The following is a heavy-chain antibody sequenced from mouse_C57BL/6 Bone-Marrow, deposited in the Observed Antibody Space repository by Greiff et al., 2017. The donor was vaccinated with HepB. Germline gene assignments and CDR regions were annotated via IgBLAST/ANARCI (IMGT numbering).Heavy chain of an antibody. CDR2: IDPSDSYT. CDR1: GYTFTSYW. V-gene: IGHV1-50*01. CDR3: ARSTGEAY. J-gene: IGHJ2*01. Sequence: QVQLQQPGAELVKPGASVKLSCKASGYTFTSYWMQWVKQRPRQGLEWIGEIDPSDSYTNYNQKFKGKATLTVDTSSSTAYMQLSSLTSEDSAVYYCARSTGEAYWGQGTTLTVSS.